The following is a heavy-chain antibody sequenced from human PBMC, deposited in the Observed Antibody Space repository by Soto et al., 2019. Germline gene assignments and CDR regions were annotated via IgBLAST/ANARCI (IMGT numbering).Heavy chain of an antibody. Sequence: QVQLVESGGGLVKPGGSLRLSCAASGFTFSDYYMSWIRQAPGKGLEWISYISISASTIYYADSVKGRFTISRDNAKKFLYLQMKSLRAEDTAVYYCARRAILWGNAFDIWGQGTMVTGSS. D-gene: IGHD2-21*01. V-gene: IGHV3-11*01. CDR1: GFTFSDYY. CDR2: ISISASTI. J-gene: IGHJ3*02. CDR3: ARRAILWGNAFDI.